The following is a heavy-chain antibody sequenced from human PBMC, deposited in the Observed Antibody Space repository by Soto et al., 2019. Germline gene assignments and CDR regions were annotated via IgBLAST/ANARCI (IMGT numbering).Heavy chain of an antibody. D-gene: IGHD6-19*01. V-gene: IGHV5-51*01. Sequence: GESLTSSGQTSGYSFRSHSIGWLRQMPGRGLEWMGSIYPHDSHTTYNPSFQGLVTISVDKSTFTAYLQWSGLRTSDTAVFYCARQSLTVAGLFDYWGQGSLVTVSS. CDR1: GYSFRSHS. J-gene: IGHJ4*02. CDR3: ARQSLTVAGLFDY. CDR2: IYPHDSHT.